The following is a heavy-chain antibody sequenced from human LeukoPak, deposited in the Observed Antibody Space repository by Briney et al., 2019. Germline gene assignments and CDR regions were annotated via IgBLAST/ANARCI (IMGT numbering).Heavy chain of an antibody. V-gene: IGHV1-2*02. CDR2: INPNSGGT. CDR1: GYSFIGYY. J-gene: IGHJ4*02. Sequence: ASVKVSCKASGYSFIGYYMHWVRQAPGQGLEWMGWINPNSGGTNYAQKFQGRVTMTRDTSISTAYMEVSRLTSDDAAVFYCARDSYYGSGSYFYWGQGTLVTVSS. CDR3: ARDSYYGSGSYFY. D-gene: IGHD3-10*01.